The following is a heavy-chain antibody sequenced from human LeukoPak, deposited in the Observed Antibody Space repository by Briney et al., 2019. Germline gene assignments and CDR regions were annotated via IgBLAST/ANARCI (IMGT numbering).Heavy chain of an antibody. CDR3: AKDTSVTMTLSGAFDI. V-gene: IGHV3-9*01. J-gene: IGHJ3*02. CDR2: ISWNSGGI. D-gene: IGHD3-22*01. CDR1: GFTFDDYA. Sequence: GGSLRLSCAASGFTFDDYAMHWVRQAPGKGLEWVSGISWNSGGIGYADSVKGRFTISRDNAKNSLYLQMNSLRAEDTALYYCAKDTSVTMTLSGAFDIWGQGTMVTVSS.